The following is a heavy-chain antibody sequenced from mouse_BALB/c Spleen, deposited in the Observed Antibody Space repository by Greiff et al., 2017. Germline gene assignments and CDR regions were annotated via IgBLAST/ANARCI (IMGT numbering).Heavy chain of an antibody. CDR2: INPSSGYT. CDR1: GYTFTSYT. CDR3: ARSSFYAMDY. D-gene: IGHD1-3*01. Sequence: VQLQESAAELARPGASVKMSCKASGYTFTSYTMHWVKQRPGQGLEWIGYINPSSGYTEYNQKFKDKTTLTADKSSSTAYMQLSSLTSEDSAVDYCARSSFYAMDYWGQGTSVTVSS. V-gene: IGHV1-4*02. J-gene: IGHJ4*01.